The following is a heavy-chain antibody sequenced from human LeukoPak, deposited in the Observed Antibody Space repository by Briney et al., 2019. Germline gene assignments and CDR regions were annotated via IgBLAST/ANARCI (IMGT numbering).Heavy chain of an antibody. V-gene: IGHV4-59*12. CDR1: GGSISSYY. CDR3: ARARRGDY. J-gene: IGHJ4*02. CDR2: IYYSGST. Sequence: SETLSLTCTVSGGSISSYYWSWIRQPPGKGLEWIGYIYYSGSTNYNPSLKSRVTISVDTSKNQFSLKLSSVTAADTAVYYCARARRGDYWGQGTLVTVSS.